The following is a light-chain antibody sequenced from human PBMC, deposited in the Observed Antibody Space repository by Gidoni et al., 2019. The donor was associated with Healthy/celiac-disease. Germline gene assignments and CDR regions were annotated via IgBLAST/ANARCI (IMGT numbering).Light chain of an antibody. CDR3: QQYYSTPLT. Sequence: IVIPQSPDSLAVSLGERATINCKSSQSVLYSSNNKNYLAWYQQKPGQPPKLLMYWASTREAGVPDRFSGSGSGTDFTLTISSLQAEDVAVYYCQQYYSTPLTFGGGTKVEIK. CDR1: QSVLYSSNNKNY. J-gene: IGKJ4*01. CDR2: WAS. V-gene: IGKV4-1*01.